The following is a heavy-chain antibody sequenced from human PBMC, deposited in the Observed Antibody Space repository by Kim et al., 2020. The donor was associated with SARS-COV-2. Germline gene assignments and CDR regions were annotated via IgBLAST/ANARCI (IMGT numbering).Heavy chain of an antibody. Sequence: GGSLRLSCAASGFTFSDYAMTWVRQAPGKGLQWVSSISNSGGATYYADSVKGRFTISRDNSKNTLYLDLNTLRAEDTAVYYCATRPMYGGLDYWGQGTLVTQSS. V-gene: IGHV3-23*01. CDR2: ISNSGGAT. J-gene: IGHJ4*02. CDR3: ATRPMYGGLDY. D-gene: IGHD4-17*01. CDR1: GFTFSDYA.